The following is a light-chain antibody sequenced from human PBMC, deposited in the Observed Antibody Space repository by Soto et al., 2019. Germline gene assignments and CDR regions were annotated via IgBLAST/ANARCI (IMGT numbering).Light chain of an antibody. V-gene: IGKV3-15*01. CDR2: GAS. J-gene: IGKJ5*01. CDR3: QQYNNWPPEIT. Sequence: EIVMTQSPATLSVSPGERATLSCRASQSVSSNLAWYQQKPGQAPRLLIYGASTRATGIPARFSGSGSGTEFNLTISSLQSEDFAVYYCQQYNNWPPEITFGHGTRLEIK. CDR1: QSVSSN.